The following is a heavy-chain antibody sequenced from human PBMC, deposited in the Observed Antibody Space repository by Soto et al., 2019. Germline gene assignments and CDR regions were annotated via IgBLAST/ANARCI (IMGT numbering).Heavy chain of an antibody. CDR3: AREVITHILYYYYYYMDV. CDR2: IYYSGST. CDR1: GGSISSSSYY. Sequence: QLQLQESGPGLVKPSETLSLTCTVSGGSISSSSYYWGWIRQPPGKGLEWIGSIYYSGSTYYNPSLKSRVTTSVDTSKNQFSLKLSSVTAADTAVYYCAREVITHILYYYYYYMDVWGKGTTVTVSS. J-gene: IGHJ6*03. V-gene: IGHV4-39*02. D-gene: IGHD3-22*01.